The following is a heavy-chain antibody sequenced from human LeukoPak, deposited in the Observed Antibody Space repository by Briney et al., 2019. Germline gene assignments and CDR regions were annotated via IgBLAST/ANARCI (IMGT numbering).Heavy chain of an antibody. D-gene: IGHD6-19*01. CDR3: ARDRENSSGWLSCYYYGMDV. V-gene: IGHV1-18*01. CDR2: ISAYNGNT. Sequence: ASVKVSCKASGYTFTSYGISWVRQAPGQGLEWMGWISAYNGNTNYAQKLQGRVTMTTDTSTSTAYMELRSLRSDDTAVYYCARDRENSSGWLSCYYYGMDVWGQGTTVTVSS. J-gene: IGHJ6*02. CDR1: GYTFTSYG.